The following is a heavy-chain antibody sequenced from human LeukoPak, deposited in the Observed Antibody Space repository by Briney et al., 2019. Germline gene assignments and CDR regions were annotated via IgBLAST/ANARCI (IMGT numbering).Heavy chain of an antibody. V-gene: IGHV1-69*17. Sequence: ASVKGSCKASGGTFSRYGISWVRQAPGQGLEWMGGIIPISGIANYAQKYQGRVTITADQSTSTAYMQLSSLRSEDTAVYYCARARYCSGGSCDQEFDYWGQGTLVTVSS. D-gene: IGHD2-15*01. CDR1: GGTFSRYG. CDR3: ARARYCSGGSCDQEFDY. CDR2: IIPISGIA. J-gene: IGHJ4*02.